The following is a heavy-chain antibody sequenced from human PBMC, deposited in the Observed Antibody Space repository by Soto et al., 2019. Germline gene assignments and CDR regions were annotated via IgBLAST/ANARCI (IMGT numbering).Heavy chain of an antibody. Sequence: VASVKVFCNASGYSFTNNDVSWVRHATGQGFEWMGWMNPGSGDTGYAQKFQGRVTMTRDISIATAYMELSSLRSDDTAIYYCARMETFGSLNWFDPWGQGTLVTVSS. J-gene: IGHJ5*02. CDR1: GYSFTNND. D-gene: IGHD3-16*01. V-gene: IGHV1-8*01. CDR3: ARMETFGSLNWFDP. CDR2: MNPGSGDT.